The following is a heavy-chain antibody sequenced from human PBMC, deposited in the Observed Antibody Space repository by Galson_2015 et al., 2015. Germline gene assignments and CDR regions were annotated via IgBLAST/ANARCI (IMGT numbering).Heavy chain of an antibody. V-gene: IGHV3-30*01. J-gene: IGHJ5*02. CDR1: GFTFSSYA. Sequence: SLRLSCAASGFTFSSYAMHWVRQAPGKGLEWVAVISYDGSNKYYADSVKGRFTISRDNSKNTLYLQMNSLRAEDTAVYYCARESYDFWSGSRGRFDPWGQGTLVTVSS. CDR3: ARESYDFWSGSRGRFDP. CDR2: ISYDGSNK. D-gene: IGHD3-3*01.